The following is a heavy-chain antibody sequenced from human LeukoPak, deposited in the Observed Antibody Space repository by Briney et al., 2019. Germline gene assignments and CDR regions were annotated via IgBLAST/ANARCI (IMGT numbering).Heavy chain of an antibody. CDR3: AREASPGIAVAGIDY. V-gene: IGHV3-30-3*01. D-gene: IGHD6-19*01. CDR2: ISYDGSNK. J-gene: IGHJ4*02. CDR1: GFTFSSYA. Sequence: GGSLRLSCAASGFTFSSYAMHWVRQAPGKGLEWVAVISYDGSNKYYEDSVKGRFTISRDNSKNTLYLQMNSLRAEDTAVYYCAREASPGIAVAGIDYWGQGTLVTVSS.